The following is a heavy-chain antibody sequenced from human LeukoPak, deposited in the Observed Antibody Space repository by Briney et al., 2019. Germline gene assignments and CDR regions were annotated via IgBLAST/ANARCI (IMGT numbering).Heavy chain of an antibody. CDR2: ISSSSSYI. J-gene: IGHJ4*02. CDR1: GFTFSSYS. CDR3: TSHLVVVALFDY. D-gene: IGHD3-22*01. V-gene: IGHV3-21*03. Sequence: GGSLRLSCAASGFTFSSYSMNWVRQAPGKGLEWVSSISSSSSYIYYADSVKGRFTISRDNAKNSLYLQMNSLRAEDTAVYYCTSHLVVVALFDYWGQGTLVTVSS.